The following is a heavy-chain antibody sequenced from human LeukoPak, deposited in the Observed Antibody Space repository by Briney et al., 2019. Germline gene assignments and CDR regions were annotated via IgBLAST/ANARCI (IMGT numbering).Heavy chain of an antibody. V-gene: IGHV3-9*03. CDR3: AKGSAMVTDLPFFDY. J-gene: IGHJ4*02. Sequence: PGGSLRPSCAASGFTFDDYAMHWVRQAPGKGLEWVSGISWNTGSIGYADSMKGRFTISRDNAKNSLYLQMNSLRTEDMALYYCAKGSAMVTDLPFFDYWGQGTLVTVSS. CDR1: GFTFDDYA. CDR2: ISWNTGSI. D-gene: IGHD5-18*01.